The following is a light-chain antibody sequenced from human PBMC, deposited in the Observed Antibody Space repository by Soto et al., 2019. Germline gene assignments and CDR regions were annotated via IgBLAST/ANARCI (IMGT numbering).Light chain of an antibody. Sequence: DIQMTQSPSSVSASVGDRVTITCRASQGISGWLAWYQQKPGKAPILLIYAASSLQSGVPSRFSGRESGTDFTLTISSLQPEDFATYNCQQANSFPWTFGQGTKVEIK. J-gene: IGKJ1*01. CDR3: QQANSFPWT. V-gene: IGKV1-12*01. CDR2: AAS. CDR1: QGISGW.